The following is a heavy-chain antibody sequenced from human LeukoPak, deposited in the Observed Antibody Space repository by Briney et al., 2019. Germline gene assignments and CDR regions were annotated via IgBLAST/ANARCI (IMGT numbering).Heavy chain of an antibody. Sequence: SETLSPTCTVSGGSISSYYWSWIRQPPGKGLEWIGYIYYSGSTNYNPSLTSRVTISVDTSKNQFSLKLSSVTAADTAVYYCARGASYYDFWSGRRPFDYWGQGTLVTVSS. CDR2: IYYSGST. D-gene: IGHD3-3*01. CDR1: GGSISSYY. V-gene: IGHV4-59*01. J-gene: IGHJ4*02. CDR3: ARGASYYDFWSGRRPFDY.